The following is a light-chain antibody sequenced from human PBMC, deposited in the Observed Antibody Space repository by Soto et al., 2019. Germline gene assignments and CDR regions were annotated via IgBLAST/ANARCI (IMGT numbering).Light chain of an antibody. CDR3: QQYNTYSWD. CDR1: QNIITW. V-gene: IGKV1-5*03. CDR2: KAS. Sequence: DIRMTQSPSTLSASIGDRVIITCRASQNIITWLAWYQQRPGRAPNLLIYKASSLESGVPSRFSGSGSGTEFTLTISSLQPDDFATYYCQQYNTYSWDFGQGTKVDIK. J-gene: IGKJ1*01.